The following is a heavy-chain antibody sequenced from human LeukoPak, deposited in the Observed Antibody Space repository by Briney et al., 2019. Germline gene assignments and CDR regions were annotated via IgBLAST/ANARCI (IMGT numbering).Heavy chain of an antibody. Sequence: GGSLRLSCAASGFTFSSYSMNWVRQTPGKGLEWVSSISSSSSYIYYADSVKGRFTISRDNAKNSLYLQMNSLRAEDTAVYYCAAPGGSSSWYLPYWGQGTLVTVSS. V-gene: IGHV3-21*01. CDR3: AAPGGSSSWYLPY. D-gene: IGHD6-13*01. J-gene: IGHJ4*02. CDR2: ISSSSSYI. CDR1: GFTFSSYS.